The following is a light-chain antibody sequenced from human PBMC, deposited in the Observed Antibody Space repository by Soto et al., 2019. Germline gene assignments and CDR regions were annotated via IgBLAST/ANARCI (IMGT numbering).Light chain of an antibody. J-gene: IGKJ4*01. Sequence: DIQLTQSPSSLSASVGDRVTITCWASQSIRSYLNWYQQKPGKAPKLLIYAASSLQTGVSSRFSGSGSGTDFTLTISNLQPEDFATYYCQQTSSTPTFGGGTKVDIK. CDR2: AAS. CDR1: QSIRSY. V-gene: IGKV1-39*01. CDR3: QQTSSTPT.